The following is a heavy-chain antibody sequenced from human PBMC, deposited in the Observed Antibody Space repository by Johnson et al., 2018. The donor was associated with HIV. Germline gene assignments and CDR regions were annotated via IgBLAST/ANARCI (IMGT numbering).Heavy chain of an antibody. CDR2: IKQDGSEK. D-gene: IGHD1-26*01. J-gene: IGHJ3*02. Sequence: EVQLVEYGGGLVQPGGSLRLSCEPSGFTFNSYWMSWVRQAPGKGLEWVANIKQDGSEKYYVDSVKGRFTLSRDNAKNSLYLQMMSLRVEDTALYYCVKVGLVGGREGVGALDIWGPGTMVTVSS. V-gene: IGHV3-7*03. CDR1: GFTFNSYW. CDR3: VKVGLVGGREGVGALDI.